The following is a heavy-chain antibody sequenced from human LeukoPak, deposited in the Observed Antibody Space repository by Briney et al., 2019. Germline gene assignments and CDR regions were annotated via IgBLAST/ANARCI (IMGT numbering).Heavy chain of an antibody. CDR1: GYSFTSYW. CDR3: ARLSVGSYYRFYYGMDV. J-gene: IGHJ6*02. V-gene: IGHV5-51*01. D-gene: IGHD1-26*01. CDR2: IYPGDSDT. Sequence: GESLKISCKGSGYSFTSYWIGWVRQMPGKGLEWMGIIYPGDSDTRYSPSFQGQVTISADKSISTAYLQWSSLKASDTAMYYCARLSVGSYYRFYYGMDVWGQGTTVTVSS.